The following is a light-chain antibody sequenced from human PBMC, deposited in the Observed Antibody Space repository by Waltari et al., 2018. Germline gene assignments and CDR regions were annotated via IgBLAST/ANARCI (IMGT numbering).Light chain of an antibody. Sequence: EIVMTQSPATLSVSPGERATLSCRASQSVSSNLAWYQQKPGQAPRLLIYGASTRATGIPARFSVSGSGTEVTLTISSLQSEDFAVYYCQQYNNWPLLFGQGTKLEIK. CDR3: QQYNNWPLL. CDR2: GAS. CDR1: QSVSSN. V-gene: IGKV3-15*01. J-gene: IGKJ2*01.